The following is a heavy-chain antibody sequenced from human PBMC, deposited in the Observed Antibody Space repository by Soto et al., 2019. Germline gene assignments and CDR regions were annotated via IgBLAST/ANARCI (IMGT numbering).Heavy chain of an antibody. CDR3: ASPDKGRSSSWYVN. J-gene: IGHJ4*02. Sequence: GGSLRLSCAASGFTFSSYAMHWVRQAPGKGLEWVGVISYDGSNKYYADSLKGRLTISRDNSKNTLYLQMNSLRAEDTAVYYCASPDKGRSSSWYVNWGQGTLVTVSS. V-gene: IGHV3-30-3*01. CDR1: GFTFSSYA. CDR2: ISYDGSNK. D-gene: IGHD6-13*01.